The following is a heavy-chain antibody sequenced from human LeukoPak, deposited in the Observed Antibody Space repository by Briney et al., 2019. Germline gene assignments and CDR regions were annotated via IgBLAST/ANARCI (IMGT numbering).Heavy chain of an antibody. D-gene: IGHD6-19*01. Sequence: GGSVTLSYAASGFISSSYAMSWVRLPPGKWLERLSAISGRGGRTVYAGSVKGRFTLSKDNSKNTLYLQMNSLRAEDTGVYYCAKPALAVAGIVRVESELDYWGQGTLVTVSS. CDR3: AKPALAVAGIVRVESELDY. CDR1: GFISSSYA. CDR2: ISGRGGRT. V-gene: IGHV3-23*01. J-gene: IGHJ4*02.